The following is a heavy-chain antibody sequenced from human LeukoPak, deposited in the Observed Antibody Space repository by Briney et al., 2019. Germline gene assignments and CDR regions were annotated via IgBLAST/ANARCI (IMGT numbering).Heavy chain of an antibody. D-gene: IGHD3-3*01. CDR3: ARHLYHDDFWSGYIDY. Sequence: GSSVKVSCKTSGGTLSNYILSWVRRAPGQGLEWMGGIIPVFGTANYAQKFQDRVTITADESTNTVYMELSNLRSEDTAVYYCARHLYHDDFWSGYIDYWGQGSLLTISS. V-gene: IGHV1-69*01. CDR2: IIPVFGTA. J-gene: IGHJ4*02. CDR1: GGTLSNYI.